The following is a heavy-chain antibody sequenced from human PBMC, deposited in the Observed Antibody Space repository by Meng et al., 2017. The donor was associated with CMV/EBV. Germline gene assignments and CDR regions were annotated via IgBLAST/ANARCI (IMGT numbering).Heavy chain of an antibody. D-gene: IGHD3-3*01. J-gene: IGHJ5*02. CDR2: ISGSGGST. V-gene: IGHV3-23*01. CDR3: AKAIRFLQCGP. Sequence: LSCAASGFTFGSYAMSWVRKAPGKGLEWVSAISGSGGSTYYADSVKGRFTISRDNSKNTLYLQMNSLRAEDTAVYYCAKAIRFLQCGPWGQGTLVTVSS. CDR1: GFTFGSYA.